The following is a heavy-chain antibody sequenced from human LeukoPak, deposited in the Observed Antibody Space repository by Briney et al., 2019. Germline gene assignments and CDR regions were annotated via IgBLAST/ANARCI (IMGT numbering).Heavy chain of an antibody. D-gene: IGHD3-10*01. Sequence: SENLSLTCAVYGGSFSGYYWSWIRQPPGKGLEWIGEINHSGSTNYNPSLKSRVTISVDTSKNQFSLKLSSVTAADTAVYYCARGVYYGSGSYYLTYWGQGTLVTVSS. CDR3: ARGVYYGSGSYYLTY. V-gene: IGHV4-34*01. CDR2: INHSGST. CDR1: GGSFSGYY. J-gene: IGHJ4*02.